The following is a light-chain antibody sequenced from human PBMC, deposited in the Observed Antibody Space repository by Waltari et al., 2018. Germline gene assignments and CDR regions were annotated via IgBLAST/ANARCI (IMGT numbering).Light chain of an antibody. V-gene: IGKV2-30*01. CDR2: KVS. CDR3: MQGIHWPPT. J-gene: IGKJ2*01. CDR1: QSLVYNDGKTD. Sequence: DVVLTQSPLSLPVTLGQPASISCRSSQSLVYNDGKTDLNWFQQRPGQSPRRLIYKVSNRDSGVPDRFSGSGSGTDFTLKISRVEAEDFGVYYCMQGIHWPPTFGQGTKLEIK.